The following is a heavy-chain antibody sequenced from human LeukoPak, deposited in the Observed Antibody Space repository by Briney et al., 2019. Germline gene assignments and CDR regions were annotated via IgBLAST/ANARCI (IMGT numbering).Heavy chain of an antibody. D-gene: IGHD4-23*01. CDR1: GFTFSNYG. J-gene: IGHJ4*02. Sequence: GGSLRLSCAASGFTFSNYGMHWVRQAPGKGLEWVAFIWYDGSNKYYADSVKGRFTVSRDNSKNTVYLQMNSLRAEDTAVYYCAKVLAVTSYGAKSVFDHWGQGTLVTVSS. CDR3: AKVLAVTSYGAKSVFDH. CDR2: IWYDGSNK. V-gene: IGHV3-30*02.